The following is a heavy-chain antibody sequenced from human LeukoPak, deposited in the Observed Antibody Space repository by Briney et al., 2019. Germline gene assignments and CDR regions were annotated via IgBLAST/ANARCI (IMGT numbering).Heavy chain of an antibody. D-gene: IGHD3-10*01. Sequence: ASVKVSCKASGYTFTSYGISWVRQAPGQGLEWMGWISAYNGNTNYAQKLQGRVTMTTDTSTSTAYMELRSLRSDDTAVYYCARDDNVGGFGEPIFPQLDYWGQGTLVTVSS. CDR2: ISAYNGNT. CDR3: ARDDNVGGFGEPIFPQLDY. CDR1: GYTFTSYG. V-gene: IGHV1-18*01. J-gene: IGHJ4*02.